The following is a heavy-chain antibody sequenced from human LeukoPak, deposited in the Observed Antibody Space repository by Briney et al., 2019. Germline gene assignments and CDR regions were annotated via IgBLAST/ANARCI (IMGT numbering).Heavy chain of an antibody. J-gene: IGHJ4*02. CDR3: AKDDPNDYMPWIY. CDR1: AFTFSSYW. CDR2: IKGDESSI. V-gene: IGHV3-74*01. D-gene: IGHD4-11*01. Sequence: GGSLRLSCAASAFTFSSYWMHWVRQAPGKGLEWVSRIKGDESSINYADSVEGRFTISRDNAKNTVYLHLNSLRADDTAVYYCAKDDPNDYMPWIYWGQGTLVTVSS.